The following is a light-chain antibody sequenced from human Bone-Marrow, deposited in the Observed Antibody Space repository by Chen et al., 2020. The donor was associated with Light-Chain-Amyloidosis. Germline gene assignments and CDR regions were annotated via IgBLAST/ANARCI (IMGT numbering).Light chain of an antibody. CDR2: VDSDGSH. CDR1: SGHGNSA. V-gene: IGLV4-69*01. J-gene: IGLJ3*02. Sequence: QVVVTQSPSASASLGTSVKLTCTLSSGHGNSAIAWHQQQPEKGPRFLMKVDSDGSHSKGAGIPDRFSGSRSGAERYLIIASLQSEDEADYFCQTWDTGIQVFGGGTKLTVL. CDR3: QTWDTGIQV.